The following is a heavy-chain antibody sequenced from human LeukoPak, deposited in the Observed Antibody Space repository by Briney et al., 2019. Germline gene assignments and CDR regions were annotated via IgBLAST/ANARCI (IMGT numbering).Heavy chain of an antibody. CDR3: ARYSSGWYFDL. D-gene: IGHD6-19*01. CDR1: GYPFPCYY. V-gene: IGHV1-2*02. J-gene: IGHJ2*01. Sequence: ASVEFSCHTCGYPFPCYYMHWGRPAPGQGREWMGWINPNSGGTNYAQKLQSRVTITSHTSISTAYMELTRLRSDDTAGYYCARYSSGWYFDLWGRGTLVTVSS. CDR2: INPNSGGT.